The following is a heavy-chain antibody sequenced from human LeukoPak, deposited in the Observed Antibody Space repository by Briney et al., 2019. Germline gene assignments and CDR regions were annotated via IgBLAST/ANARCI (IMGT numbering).Heavy chain of an antibody. CDR3: ARSNNDGDYLGVGFDY. CDR1: GYTFIKYA. CDR2: INTNTGNP. J-gene: IGHJ4*02. D-gene: IGHD4-17*01. Sequence: AASVKVSCKTSGYTFIKYAINWVRQAPGQGLEWMGWINTNTGNPTYAQGFTGHFVFSLDTSVSTAYLQINSLATEDTAIYYCARSNNDGDYLGVGFDYWGQGALVTVSS. V-gene: IGHV7-4-1*02.